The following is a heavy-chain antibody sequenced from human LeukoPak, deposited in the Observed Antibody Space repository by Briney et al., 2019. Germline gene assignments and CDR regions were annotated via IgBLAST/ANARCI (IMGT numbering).Heavy chain of an antibody. CDR1: GYTFTVYY. CDR2: INPNTGGT. V-gene: IGHV1-2*02. Sequence: ASVKVSSKASGYTFTVYYMHWVRQAPGQGVEWMGWINPNTGGTNYAQKFQGRVTMTRDTSISTVYMELSRLRSDDTAVYYCAREGIAAGGFDYWGQGTLVTVSS. D-gene: IGHD6-13*01. J-gene: IGHJ4*02. CDR3: AREGIAAGGFDY.